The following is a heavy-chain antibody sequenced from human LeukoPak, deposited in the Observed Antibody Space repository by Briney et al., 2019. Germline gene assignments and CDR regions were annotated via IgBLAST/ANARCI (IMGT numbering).Heavy chain of an antibody. D-gene: IGHD2-2*02. CDR1: GYTFTSYG. CDR2: ISAYNGNT. J-gene: IGHJ6*02. CDR3: ARDPGIVVVPAAIPKDYYYYGMDV. V-gene: IGHV1-18*01. Sequence: GASVKVSCKASGYTFTSYGISWVRQAPGQGLEWMGWISAYNGNTNYAQKLQGRVTMTTDTSTSTAYMELRSLRSDDTVVYYCARDPGIVVVPAAIPKDYYYYGMDVWGQGTTVTVSS.